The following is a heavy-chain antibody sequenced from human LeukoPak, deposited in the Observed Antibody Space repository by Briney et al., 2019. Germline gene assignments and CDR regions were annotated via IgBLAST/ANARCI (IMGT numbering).Heavy chain of an antibody. CDR2: ISYDGSNK. CDR1: GFTFSSYA. D-gene: IGHD5-18*01. J-gene: IGHJ4*02. CDR3: ARRATTERGHSYGLDF. Sequence: GESLKISCAASGFTFSSYAMHWVRQAPGKGLEWVAVISYDGSNKYYADSVKGRFTISRDNAKNSLYLQMNSLRAEDTAMYYCARRATTERGHSYGLDFWGQGTLVTVSS. V-gene: IGHV3-30*04.